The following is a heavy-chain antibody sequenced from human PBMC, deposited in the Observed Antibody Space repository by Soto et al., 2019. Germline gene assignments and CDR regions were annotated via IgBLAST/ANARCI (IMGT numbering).Heavy chain of an antibody. CDR3: ARDFNSPWGTFDI. CDR1: GFTFDDYT. Sequence: GGSLRLSCAASGFTFDDYTMHWVRQAPGKGLEWVSLISWDGGSTYYADSVKGRFTISRDNSKNSLYLQMNSLRAEDTAVYYCARDFNSPWGTFDIWGQGTMVTVSS. CDR2: ISWDGGST. D-gene: IGHD3-16*01. J-gene: IGHJ3*02. V-gene: IGHV3-43*01.